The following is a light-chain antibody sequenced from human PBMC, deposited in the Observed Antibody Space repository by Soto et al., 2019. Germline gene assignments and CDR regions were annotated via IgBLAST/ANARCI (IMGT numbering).Light chain of an antibody. CDR3: HQYNSYTWT. CDR2: DAS. CDR1: QSVSDW. V-gene: IGKV1-5*01. Sequence: DIQMTQSPSSVSASVGDRFTITCRASQSVSDWLAWYQQKPGKAPKLLIYDASRLESAVPSTFSGSGSQTEFTLTISTLHPDDFATYYCHQYNSYTWTFGQGTKVDIK. J-gene: IGKJ1*01.